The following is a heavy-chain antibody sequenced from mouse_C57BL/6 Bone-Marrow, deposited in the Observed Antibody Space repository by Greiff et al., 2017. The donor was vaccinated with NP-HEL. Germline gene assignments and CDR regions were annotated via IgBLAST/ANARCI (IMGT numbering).Heavy chain of an antibody. Sequence: QVQLQQSGPELVKPGASVKISCKASGYAFSSSWMNWVKQRPGKGLEWIGRIYPGDGDTNYNGKFKGKATLTADKSSSTAYMQLSSLTSEDSAVYFCARSSDGYYDYAMDYWGQGTSVTVSS. D-gene: IGHD2-3*01. CDR3: ARSSDGYYDYAMDY. V-gene: IGHV1-82*01. CDR1: GYAFSSSW. CDR2: IYPGDGDT. J-gene: IGHJ4*01.